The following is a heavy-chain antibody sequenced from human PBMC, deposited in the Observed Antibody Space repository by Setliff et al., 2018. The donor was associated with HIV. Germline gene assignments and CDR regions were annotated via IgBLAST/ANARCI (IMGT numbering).Heavy chain of an antibody. CDR2: IYHSGST. CDR1: GYSISSGYY. CDR3: ARHTVTTLETRRVPYYYKWNDEVIWNHYGLDV. J-gene: IGHJ6*02. D-gene: IGHD1-20*01. V-gene: IGHV4-38-2*01. Sequence: SETLSLTCAVSGYSISSGYYWGWIRQPPGKGLERIGSIYHSGSTYYNPSLKSRVTISVDTSKNQFSLKLSSVTAADTAVYYCARHTVTTLETRRVPYYYKWNDEVIWNHYGLDVWGQGTTVTVSS.